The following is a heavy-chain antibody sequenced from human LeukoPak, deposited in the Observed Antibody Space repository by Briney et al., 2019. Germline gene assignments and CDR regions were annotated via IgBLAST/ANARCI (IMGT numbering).Heavy chain of an antibody. Sequence: GGSLRLSCAASGFTFSSYAMHWVRQAPGKGLEWVAFIRYDGSNKYYADSVKGRFTISRDNPKNTLYLQMNSLRSEDTAVYYCARVSPTRGCSGGSCYGALDYWGQGTLVTVSS. CDR1: GFTFSSYA. J-gene: IGHJ4*02. CDR2: IRYDGSNK. CDR3: ARVSPTRGCSGGSCYGALDY. D-gene: IGHD2-15*01. V-gene: IGHV3-30*02.